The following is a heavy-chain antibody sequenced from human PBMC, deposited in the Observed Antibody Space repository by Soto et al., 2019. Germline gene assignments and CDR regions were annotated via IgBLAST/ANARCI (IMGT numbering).Heavy chain of an antibody. J-gene: IGHJ5*02. V-gene: IGHV1-18*01. Sequence: QVQVVQSGPELKKPGASVKVSCKAQGYIFTKYGIGWVRQAPGHGLEWMGLINGYNDDRKVAQKFQDRVSMTTDTATDTAYMELKSLRSGDTAVYYCARLQLGGDRMLNWFDPWGQGTLVTVSS. CDR3: ARLQLGGDRMLNWFDP. D-gene: IGHD2-21*02. CDR2: INGYNDDR. CDR1: GYIFTKYG.